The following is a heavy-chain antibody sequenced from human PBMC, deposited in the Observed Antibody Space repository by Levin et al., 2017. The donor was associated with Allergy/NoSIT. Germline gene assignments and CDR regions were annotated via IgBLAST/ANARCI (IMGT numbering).Heavy chain of an antibody. J-gene: IGHJ5*02. CDR1: GASISSFY. D-gene: IGHD3-10*01. CDR3: AREHYGSGSYGWFDP. Sequence: SCNVSGASISSFYWSWIRQSPGKGLEWIGHIYYIGTTDYNPSLKSRVTMSVDMSNNRFSLKLTSVTAADTAIYYCAREHYGSGSYGWFDPWGQGTLVTVSS. V-gene: IGHV4-59*01. CDR2: IYYIGTT.